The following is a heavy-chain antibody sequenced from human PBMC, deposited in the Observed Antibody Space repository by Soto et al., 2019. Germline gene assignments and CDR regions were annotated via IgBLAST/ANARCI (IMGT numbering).Heavy chain of an antibody. CDR2: ISYDGSNK. D-gene: IGHD2-15*01. Sequence: RSLSCAASGFTFSSYAMHWVRQAPGKGLEWVAVISYDGSNKYYADSVKGRFTISGDNSKNTLYLQMNSLTAEDTAVYFCAKRRGAGGHFDYWGQGALVTVSS. CDR3: AKRRGAGGHFDY. J-gene: IGHJ4*02. CDR1: GFTFSSYA. V-gene: IGHV3-30-3*01.